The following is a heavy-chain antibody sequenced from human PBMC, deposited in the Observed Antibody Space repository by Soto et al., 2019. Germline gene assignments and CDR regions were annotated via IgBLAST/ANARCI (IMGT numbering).Heavy chain of an antibody. D-gene: IGHD5-12*01. V-gene: IGHV1-58*01. CDR1: GFIFTSSA. Sequence: SVKVSCKTSGFIFTSSAVQWVRQARGQRLEWMGRIVVGSGNTDYAQMFQKRLTLTRDMATSTAYMELSSLRSEDTAVYYCAAGIYPQQNFRWLQPYFDYWGQGTLVTVSS. CDR3: AAGIYPQQNFRWLQPYFDY. J-gene: IGHJ4*02. CDR2: IVVGSGNT.